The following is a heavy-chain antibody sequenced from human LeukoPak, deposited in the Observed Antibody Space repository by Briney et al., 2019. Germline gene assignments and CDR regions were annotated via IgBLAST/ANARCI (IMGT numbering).Heavy chain of an antibody. D-gene: IGHD3-10*01. Sequence: PGGSLRLSCAASGFTFSSYAMSWVRQAPGKGLEWVSAISGSGGSTYYADSVKGRFTISRDNSKNTLYLQMNSLRAEDTAVYYCAKDSDPKLLWFGEPPSPLDYWGQGTLGTVSS. CDR3: AKDSDPKLLWFGEPPSPLDY. CDR2: ISGSGGST. J-gene: IGHJ4*02. V-gene: IGHV3-23*01. CDR1: GFTFSSYA.